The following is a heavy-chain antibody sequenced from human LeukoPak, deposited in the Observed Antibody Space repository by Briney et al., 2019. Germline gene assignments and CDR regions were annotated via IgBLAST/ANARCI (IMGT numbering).Heavy chain of an antibody. CDR1: GFTVSSNH. Sequence: PGGSLRLSCAAPGFTVSSNHMTTVRQAPGKGLEWVSVIYSGGSTDYADSVKGRFTISRDNLKNTLYLQMNSLRAEDTAVYYCARGPAGYNWGQGTLVTFSS. V-gene: IGHV3-53*01. CDR2: IYSGGST. D-gene: IGHD1-1*01. J-gene: IGHJ4*02. CDR3: ARGPAGYN.